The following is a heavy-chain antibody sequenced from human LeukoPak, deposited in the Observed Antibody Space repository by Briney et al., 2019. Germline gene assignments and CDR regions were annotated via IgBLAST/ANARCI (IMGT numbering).Heavy chain of an antibody. CDR2: ISSSSSTI. CDR3: ARALHRPDY. Sequence: PGGSLRLSCAASGFTFSNAWMNWVRQAPGKGLEWVSYISSSSSTIYYADSVKGRFTISRDNAKNSLYLQMNSLRAEDTAVYYCARALHRPDYWGQGTPVTVSS. J-gene: IGHJ4*02. V-gene: IGHV3-48*01. CDR1: GFTFSNAW.